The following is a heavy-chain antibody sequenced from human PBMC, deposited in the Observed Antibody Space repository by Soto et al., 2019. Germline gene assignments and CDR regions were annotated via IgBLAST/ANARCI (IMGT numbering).Heavy chain of an antibody. V-gene: IGHV5-10-1*01. Sequence: GESLKISCKGSGYSFAGYWITWVRQMPGKGLEWMGRIDPSDSQTYYSPSFQGHVTISTDKSISTAYLQWSSLKASDTAMYYCARTSLYSGSPGGENWFDPWGQGTLVTVSS. CDR1: GYSFAGYW. D-gene: IGHD1-26*01. CDR3: ARTSLYSGSPGGENWFDP. CDR2: IDPSDSQT. J-gene: IGHJ5*02.